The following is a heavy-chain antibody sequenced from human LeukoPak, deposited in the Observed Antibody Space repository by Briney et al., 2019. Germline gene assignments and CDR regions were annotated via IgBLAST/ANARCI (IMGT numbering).Heavy chain of an antibody. Sequence: QTGGSLRLSCAASGFTFSSYAMHWVRQAPGKGLEWVAVISYDGSNKYYADSVKGRFTISRDNSKKTLYLQMNSLRVDDTAVYYCAKDPTTSCYPDPVCYYYGMDVWGRGTTVTVSS. CDR3: AKDPTTSCYPDPVCYYYGMDV. D-gene: IGHD2-2*01. CDR2: ISYDGSNK. J-gene: IGHJ6*02. V-gene: IGHV3-30-3*01. CDR1: GFTFSSYA.